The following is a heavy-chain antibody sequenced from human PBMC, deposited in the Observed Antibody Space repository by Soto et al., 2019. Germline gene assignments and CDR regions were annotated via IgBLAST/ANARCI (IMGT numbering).Heavy chain of an antibody. CDR3: AREMSYYFDS. Sequence: QLQLQESGSGLVKPSQTLVLTCTVSGDSISRDGYSWSLIRQPPGKGLEWIGFIYHSGATYYNPSLKSGVTTSVDKSKTQFSLRLASVTAADTAVYYCAREMSYYFDSWGQGTLVTVSS. CDR1: GDSISRDGYS. CDR2: IYHSGAT. J-gene: IGHJ4*02. V-gene: IGHV4-30-2*01.